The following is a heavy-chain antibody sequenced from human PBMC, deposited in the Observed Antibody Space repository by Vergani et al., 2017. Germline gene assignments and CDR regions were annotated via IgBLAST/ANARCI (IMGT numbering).Heavy chain of an antibody. CDR3: AKHFRGWGIDY. V-gene: IGHV3-30*02. CDR2: IQFDRSKQ. D-gene: IGHD3-16*01. J-gene: IGHJ4*02. CDR1: GFTLSNYD. Sequence: QVQLVESGGGVVQRGGSLRLSCATSGFTLSNYDMQWIRQGPGKGLEFVAFIQFDRSKQYYADSVKGRFTLSRDFSKNTLYLQMNSLRTGDTATYYCAKHFRGWGIDYWGQGTQVIVSS.